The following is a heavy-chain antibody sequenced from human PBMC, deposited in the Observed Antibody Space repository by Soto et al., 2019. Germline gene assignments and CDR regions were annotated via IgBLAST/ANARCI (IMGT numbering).Heavy chain of an antibody. V-gene: IGHV4-59*01. CDR2: IYYSGST. Sequence: PSETLSLTCTVSGGSISSYYWSWIRQPPGKGLEWIGYIYYSGSTNYNPSLKSRVTISVDTSKNQFSLKLSSVTAADTAVYYCASRGSHDAFDIRGQGTTVTVSS. D-gene: IGHD1-26*01. J-gene: IGHJ3*02. CDR3: ASRGSHDAFDI. CDR1: GGSISSYY.